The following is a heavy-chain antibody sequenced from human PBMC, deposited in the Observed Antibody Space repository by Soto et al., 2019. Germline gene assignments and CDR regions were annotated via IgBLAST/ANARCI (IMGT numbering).Heavy chain of an antibody. CDR3: ARVSCSSTSCSRYDY. D-gene: IGHD2-2*01. CDR1: GYTFTSYY. CDR2: INPSGGST. V-gene: IGHV1-46*01. J-gene: IGHJ4*02. Sequence: QVQLVQSGAEVKKPGASVKVSCKASGYTFTSYYMHWVRQAPGQGLEWMGIINPSGGSTSYAQKYQGRVTMTRDTSTSTVYMELSSLRSEDTAVYYCARVSCSSTSCSRYDYWGQGTLVTVSS.